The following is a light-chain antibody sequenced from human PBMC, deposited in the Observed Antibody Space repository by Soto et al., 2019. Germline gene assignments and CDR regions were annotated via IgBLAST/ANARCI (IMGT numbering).Light chain of an antibody. CDR3: QQYGSSFT. CDR1: QSVSISY. V-gene: IGKV3-20*01. Sequence: EIVLTQSPGTLSLSPGERATLSCRASQSVSISYLAWYQQQPGQAPRLLIYEASSRATGIPDRFSGSGSGTDFTLTISRLEPEDFAVYYCQQYGSSFTFGPGTKADIK. J-gene: IGKJ3*01. CDR2: EAS.